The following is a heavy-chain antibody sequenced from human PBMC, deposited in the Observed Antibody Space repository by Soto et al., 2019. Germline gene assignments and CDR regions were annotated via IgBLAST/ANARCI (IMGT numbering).Heavy chain of an antibody. Sequence: QVQLVESGGGVVQPGRSLRLSCAASGFTFSSYGMHWVRQAPGKGLEWVAVMSYDGSNKYYADSVKGRFTISRDNSKNTLYLQMNSLRAEDTAVYYCARDRGQWLVLYYYYGMDVWGQGTTVTVSS. V-gene: IGHV3-30*03. D-gene: IGHD6-19*01. CDR3: ARDRGQWLVLYYYYGMDV. J-gene: IGHJ6*02. CDR2: MSYDGSNK. CDR1: GFTFSSYG.